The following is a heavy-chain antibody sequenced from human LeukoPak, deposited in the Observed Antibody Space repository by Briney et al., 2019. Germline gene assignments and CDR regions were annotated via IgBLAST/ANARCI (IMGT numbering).Heavy chain of an antibody. CDR3: ARQPKSCAPGIFITGKACWFDP. CDR1: GGSISSSSYY. J-gene: IGHJ5*02. CDR2: IYYSGTT. D-gene: IGHD3-10*01. Sequence: SETLSLTCTVSGGSISSSSYYWAWIRQPPGKGPEWIGSIYYSGTTYPNPSLKSRVTISVDTSKNQFSLKLSSVTAADTAVYYCARQPKSCAPGIFITGKACWFDPWGQGTLVTVSS. V-gene: IGHV4-39*01.